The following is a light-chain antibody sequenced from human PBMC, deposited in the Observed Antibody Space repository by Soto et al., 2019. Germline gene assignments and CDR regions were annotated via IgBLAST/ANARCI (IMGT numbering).Light chain of an antibody. Sequence: DIQMTQSPSSLSASVGDRVTMTCRASQSISTYLHWYQQKPGKGPKLLIYGASTLHSGVPSRFIGSGSGTDFTLTISSLQPEDFATYYCQQSYSFPRTFGRGTKV. CDR3: QQSYSFPRT. V-gene: IGKV1-39*01. CDR1: QSISTY. J-gene: IGKJ1*01. CDR2: GAS.